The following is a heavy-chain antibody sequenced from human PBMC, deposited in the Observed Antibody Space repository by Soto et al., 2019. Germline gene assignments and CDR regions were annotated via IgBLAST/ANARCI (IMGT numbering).Heavy chain of an antibody. CDR2: FIPVFGTA. J-gene: IGHJ6*02. Sequence: QVQLDQSGAETKKPGSSVKVSCKASGGAFNDYAFSWVRQATGQGLQWMGGFIPVFGTANYAQRFRGRVTITADKSTSNVYMDLSSLRSEGKAVYYCATRSDSRPVAGDVWGHGTTVIVSS. CDR3: ATRSDSRPVAGDV. V-gene: IGHV1-69*06. D-gene: IGHD2-15*01. CDR1: GGAFNDYA.